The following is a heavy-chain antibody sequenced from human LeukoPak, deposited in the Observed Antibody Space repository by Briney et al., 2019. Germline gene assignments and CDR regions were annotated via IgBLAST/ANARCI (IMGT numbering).Heavy chain of an antibody. D-gene: IGHD6-6*01. CDR3: ARGGAARLHFQN. J-gene: IGHJ1*01. V-gene: IGHV4-59*01. CDR2: IYHSGST. Sequence: PSETLSLICTVSGASISSYYWSWIRQPPGKGLEWIGYIYHSGSTNYNPSLQSRVTISVDTSKNQFSLNLNSVTAADTAVYYCARGGAARLHFQNWGQGTLVTVSS. CDR1: GASISSYY.